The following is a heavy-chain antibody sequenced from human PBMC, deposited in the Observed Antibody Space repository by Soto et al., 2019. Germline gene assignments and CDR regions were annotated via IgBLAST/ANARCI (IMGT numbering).Heavy chain of an antibody. D-gene: IGHD3-3*01. J-gene: IGHJ3*02. V-gene: IGHV3-23*01. Sequence: EVQLLESGGGLVQPGGSLRLSCAASGFTFSSYAMSWVRQAPGKGLEWVSAISGSGGSTYYADSVKGRFTISRDNSKNTLYLQMNSLRAEDTAVYYCAKDLEHYDFWSGYYTPDAFDILGQGTMVTVSS. CDR3: AKDLEHYDFWSGYYTPDAFDI. CDR2: ISGSGGST. CDR1: GFTFSSYA.